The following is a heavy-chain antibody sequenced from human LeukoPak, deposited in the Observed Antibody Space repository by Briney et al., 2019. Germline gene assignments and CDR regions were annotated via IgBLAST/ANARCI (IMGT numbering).Heavy chain of an antibody. J-gene: IGHJ4*02. V-gene: IGHV4-4*07. Sequence: SETLSLTCTVSGGSISSYYWSWMRQPAGKRLEWIGRIYSSGSTSYNPSLKSRVTMSVDASKNQVSLKLSSATAADTVMYYCARVYQSSGISSGYFDYWGQGSLVTVSS. CDR3: ARVYQSSGISSGYFDY. D-gene: IGHD4-23*01. CDR1: GGSISSYY. CDR2: IYSSGST.